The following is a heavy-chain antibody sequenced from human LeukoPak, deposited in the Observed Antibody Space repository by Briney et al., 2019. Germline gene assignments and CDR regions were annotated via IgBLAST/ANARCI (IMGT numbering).Heavy chain of an antibody. CDR3: AKLAAGNDAFDI. D-gene: IGHD6-13*01. Sequence: GGSLRLSCAASGFTFSSYAMSWVRQAPGKGLEWVSAISGSGGSTYYADSVKGRLTVSRDNSKNTLYLQMNSLRAEDTAVYYCAKLAAGNDAFDIWGQGTMVTVSS. J-gene: IGHJ3*02. CDR1: GFTFSSYA. CDR2: ISGSGGST. V-gene: IGHV3-23*01.